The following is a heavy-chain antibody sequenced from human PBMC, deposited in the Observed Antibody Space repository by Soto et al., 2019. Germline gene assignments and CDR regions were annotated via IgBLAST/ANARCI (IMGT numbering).Heavy chain of an antibody. Sequence: PGGSLRLSCAASGFTFSSYAMSWVRQAPGKGLEWVSAISGSGGSTYYADSVKGRFTISRDNSKNMLYLQMNSLRVEDTAVYYCARDHYGPGWFDPWGQGTLVTVSS. V-gene: IGHV3-23*01. CDR1: GFTFSSYA. D-gene: IGHD3-10*01. CDR2: ISGSGGST. CDR3: ARDHYGPGWFDP. J-gene: IGHJ5*02.